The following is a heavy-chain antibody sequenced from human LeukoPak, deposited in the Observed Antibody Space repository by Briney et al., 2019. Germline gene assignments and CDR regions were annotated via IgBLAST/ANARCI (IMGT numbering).Heavy chain of an antibody. CDR1: GFTVSSNY. CDR2: IYSGGTT. Sequence: GGSLRLSCAASGFTVSSNYMSWVRQASGRGLEWVSVIYSGGTTYYADSVKGRFTISRDNSKNTLDLQMNSLRVEDTAVYYCARGTINYYYYGMDVWGQGTTVTVSS. V-gene: IGHV3-66*01. D-gene: IGHD2-2*01. J-gene: IGHJ6*02. CDR3: ARGTINYYYYGMDV.